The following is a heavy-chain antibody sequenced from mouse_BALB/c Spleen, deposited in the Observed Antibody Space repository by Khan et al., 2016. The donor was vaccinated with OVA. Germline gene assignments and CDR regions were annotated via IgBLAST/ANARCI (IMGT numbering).Heavy chain of an antibody. CDR2: ISYSGST. CDR1: GYSITSDYA. Sequence: EVELVESGPGLVKPSQSLSLTCTVTGYSITSDYAWNWIRQFPGNTLEWMGYISYSGSTNYNPSLKSRISITRDTSKNQFILQLNSVTTEDTAKYYCARDGSRYNYAMDYWGQGTSVTVSS. J-gene: IGHJ4*01. V-gene: IGHV3-2*02. D-gene: IGHD2-3*01. CDR3: ARDGSRYNYAMDY.